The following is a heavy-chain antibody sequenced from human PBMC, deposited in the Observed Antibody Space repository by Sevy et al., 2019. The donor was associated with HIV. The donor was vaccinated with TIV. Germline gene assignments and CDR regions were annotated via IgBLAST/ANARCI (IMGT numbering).Heavy chain of an antibody. D-gene: IGHD6-13*01. CDR1: GFTFSSYW. V-gene: IGHV3-7*01. CDR3: VRAIGAAGSY. CDR2: IKEDGSVK. J-gene: IGHJ4*02. Sequence: GGSLRLSCEASGFTFSSYWMSWVRQAPGKGLEWVANIKEDGSVKYYGDSVKGRFTIFRDNAKNSVYLQMNSLRAEDTALYYCVRAIGAAGSYWGQGTLDTVSS.